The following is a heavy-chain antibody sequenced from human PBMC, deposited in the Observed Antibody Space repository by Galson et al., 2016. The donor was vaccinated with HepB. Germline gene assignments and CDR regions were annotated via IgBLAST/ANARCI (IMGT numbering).Heavy chain of an antibody. CDR3: ARIRDYGYFDD. V-gene: IGHV4-59*05. D-gene: IGHD4-17*01. CDR1: GFTVNTYY. Sequence: LRLSCAASGFTVNTYYMSWVRQAPGKGLEWIGTLYYTGNTYYNASLKSRVTISVRTSQNPFSLKVRSVTAADTAIYYCARIRDYGYFDDCGQGTLVTVSS. CDR2: LYYTGNT. J-gene: IGHJ4*02.